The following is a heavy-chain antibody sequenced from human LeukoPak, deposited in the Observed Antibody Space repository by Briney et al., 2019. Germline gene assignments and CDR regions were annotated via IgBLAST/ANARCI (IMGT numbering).Heavy chain of an antibody. CDR1: GFTLSSYE. CDR3: AKLGYCSSTSCYYVDDY. Sequence: GGSLRLSCAASGFTLSSYEMNWVRQAPGKGLEWVSYISSSGSTIYYADSVKGRFTISRDNAKNSLYLQMNSLRAEDTAVYYCAKLGYCSSTSCYYVDDYWGQGTLVTVSS. V-gene: IGHV3-48*03. D-gene: IGHD2-2*01. CDR2: ISSSGSTI. J-gene: IGHJ4*02.